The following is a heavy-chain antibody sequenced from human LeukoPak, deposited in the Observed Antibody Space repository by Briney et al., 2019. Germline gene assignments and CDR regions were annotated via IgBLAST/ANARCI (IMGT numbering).Heavy chain of an antibody. CDR3: AKQNRAGGSDY. J-gene: IGHJ4*02. CDR2: ISSSSSYI. D-gene: IGHD1-14*01. CDR1: GFTFSSYS. V-gene: IGHV3-21*04. Sequence: GGSLRLSCAASGFTFSSYSMNWVRQAPGKGLEWVSSISSSSSYIYYADSVKGRFTISRDNSKNTLYLQMNSLRADDTAVYYCAKQNRAGGSDYWGQGTLVTVSS.